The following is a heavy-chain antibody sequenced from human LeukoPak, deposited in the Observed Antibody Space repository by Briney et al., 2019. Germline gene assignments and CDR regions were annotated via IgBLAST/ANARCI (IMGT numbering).Heavy chain of an antibody. CDR2: IIPILGIA. CDR1: GGTFSSYA. D-gene: IGHD3-10*01. CDR3: ARDLLDGSGSYYNEPYYFDY. V-gene: IGHV1-69*04. J-gene: IGHJ4*02. Sequence: SVKVSCKASGGTFSSYAISWVRQAPGQGLEWMGRIIPILGIANYAQKFQGRVTITADKSTSTAYMELSSLRSEDTAVYYCARDLLDGSGSYYNEPYYFDYWGQGTLVTVSS.